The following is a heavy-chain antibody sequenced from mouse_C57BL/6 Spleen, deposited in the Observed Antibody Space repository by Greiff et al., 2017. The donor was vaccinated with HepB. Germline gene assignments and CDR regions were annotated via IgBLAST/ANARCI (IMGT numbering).Heavy chain of an antibody. CDR2: IDPENGDT. Sequence: EVQLQQSGAELVRPGASVKLSCTASGFNIKDDYMHWVKQRPEQGLEWIGWIDPENGDTEYASKFQGKATITADTSSNTAYLQLSSLTSEDTAVYYCTRASMDYWGQGTSVTVSS. CDR3: TRASMDY. J-gene: IGHJ4*01. V-gene: IGHV14-4*01. CDR1: GFNIKDDY. D-gene: IGHD6-1*01.